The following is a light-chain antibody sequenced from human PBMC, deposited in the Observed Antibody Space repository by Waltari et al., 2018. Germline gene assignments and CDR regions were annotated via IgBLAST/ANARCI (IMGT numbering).Light chain of an antibody. CDR3: QQYKLWPPYT. V-gene: IGKV3-15*01. CDR2: GAS. J-gene: IGKJ2*01. Sequence: EIVMTQSPATLSVSPGERATLSCRASQSVSSNFAWYQQKPGQAPRLLIYGASTRATGSPARFSGSGSGAEFTLTISGLQSEDVAVYYCQQYKLWPPYTFGQGTKLEIK. CDR1: QSVSSN.